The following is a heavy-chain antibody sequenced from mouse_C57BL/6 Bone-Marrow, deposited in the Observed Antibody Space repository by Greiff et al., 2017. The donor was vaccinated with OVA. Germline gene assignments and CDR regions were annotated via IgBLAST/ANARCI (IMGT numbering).Heavy chain of an antibody. Sequence: EVKVEESGGGLVQPGGSMKLSCVASGFTFSNYWMNWVRQSPEKGLEWVAQIRLKSDNYATHYAESVKGRFTISRDDSKSSVYLQMNNLRAEDTGIYYCTSIYYDYDGYAMDYWGQGTSVTVYS. J-gene: IGHJ4*01. CDR3: TSIYYDYDGYAMDY. CDR1: GFTFSNYW. D-gene: IGHD2-4*01. V-gene: IGHV6-3*01. CDR2: IRLKSDNYAT.